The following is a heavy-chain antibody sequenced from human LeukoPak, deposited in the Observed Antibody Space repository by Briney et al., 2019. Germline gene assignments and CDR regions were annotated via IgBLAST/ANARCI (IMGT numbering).Heavy chain of an antibody. CDR2: IYYSGST. Sequence: TSETLSLTCTVSGGSISSSIYYWGWIRQPPGKGLEWIGSIYYSGSTYYNPSLKSRVTISVDTSKNQFSLKLSSVTAADTAVYYCARQAYDFWSGYPNYFDYWGQGTLVTVSS. J-gene: IGHJ4*02. CDR1: GGSISSSIYY. CDR3: ARQAYDFWSGYPNYFDY. V-gene: IGHV4-39*01. D-gene: IGHD3-3*01.